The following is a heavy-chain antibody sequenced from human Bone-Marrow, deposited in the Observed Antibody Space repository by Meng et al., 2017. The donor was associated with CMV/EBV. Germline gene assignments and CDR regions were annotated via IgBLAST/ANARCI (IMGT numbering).Heavy chain of an antibody. Sequence: GGSLRLSCAASGVTFSSYAMHWVRQAPGKGLEWVAVISYDGSNKYYADSVKGRFTISRDNSKNTLYLQMNSLRAEDTAVYYCAREGYYDSSGYPRDAFAIWGQGPRVT. V-gene: IGHV3-30-3*01. CDR2: ISYDGSNK. J-gene: IGHJ3*02. CDR3: AREGYYDSSGYPRDAFAI. D-gene: IGHD3-22*01. CDR1: GVTFSSYA.